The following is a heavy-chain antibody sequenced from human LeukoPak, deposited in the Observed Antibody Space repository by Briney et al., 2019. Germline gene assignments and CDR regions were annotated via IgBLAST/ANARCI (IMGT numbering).Heavy chain of an antibody. Sequence: SVKVSCKASGGTFSSYAISWVRQAPGQGLEWMGGIIPIFGTANYAQKFQGRVTITADESTSTAYMELSSLRSEDTAVYYCASDYYDSSGYSREGYYYGMDVWGQGTTVTVSS. CDR1: GGTFSSYA. V-gene: IGHV1-69*13. J-gene: IGHJ6*02. CDR2: IIPIFGTA. D-gene: IGHD3-22*01. CDR3: ASDYYDSSGYSREGYYYGMDV.